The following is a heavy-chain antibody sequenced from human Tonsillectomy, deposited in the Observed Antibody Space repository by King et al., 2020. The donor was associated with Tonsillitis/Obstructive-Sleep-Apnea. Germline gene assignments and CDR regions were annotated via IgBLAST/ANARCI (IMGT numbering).Heavy chain of an antibody. Sequence: VQLQESGPGLVKPSQTLSLTCTVSGGSISSGGYYWSWIRQHPGKGLEWIGYIYYSGSTYSNPSLKSRVTISLDTSKNPFSLRLNSVPAADTAVYYCATEVATGGFGYWGQGTLVTVSA. J-gene: IGHJ4*02. CDR1: GGSISSGGYY. CDR3: ATEVATGGFGY. V-gene: IGHV4-31*03. D-gene: IGHD5-12*01. CDR2: IYYSGST.